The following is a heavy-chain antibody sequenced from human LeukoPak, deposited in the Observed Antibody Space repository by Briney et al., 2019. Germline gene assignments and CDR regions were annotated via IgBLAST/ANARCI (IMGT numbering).Heavy chain of an antibody. CDR1: GGSISSYY. V-gene: IGHV3-23*01. D-gene: IGHD6-19*01. J-gene: IGHJ3*01. CDR3: AKDWRSGGWYPFFDL. CDR2: ISSSGSST. Sequence: ETLSLTCTVSGGSISSYYWSWIRQPPGKGLEWVSAISSSGSSTYYADSVKGRFTISRDNSKNTLYLQVNSLGAEDTALYYCAKDWRSGGWYPFFDLWGQGTMVTVSS.